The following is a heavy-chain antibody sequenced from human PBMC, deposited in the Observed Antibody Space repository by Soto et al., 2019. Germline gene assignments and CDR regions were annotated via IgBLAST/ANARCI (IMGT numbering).Heavy chain of an antibody. D-gene: IGHD2-21*02. Sequence: GSLRLSCAASRYTFKSHGLSWVRQAPGKGLEWVSTIDSSGVNTHYADSVKGRFTISRDNSKSTLYVQMNSLRAEDTAVFYCARSYCGDDCALDHWGQGTLVTVSS. V-gene: IGHV3-23*01. CDR1: RYTFKSHG. CDR3: ARSYCGDDCALDH. CDR2: IDSSGVNT. J-gene: IGHJ4*02.